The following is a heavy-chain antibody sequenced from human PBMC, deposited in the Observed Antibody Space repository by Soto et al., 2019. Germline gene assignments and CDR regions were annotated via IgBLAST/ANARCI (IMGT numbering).Heavy chain of an antibody. Sequence: GGSLQISCKGSGYSFTNYWIGCVRQMPGKGLEWMGIIFPGDSDTRYSPSFQGQVTISADKSISNAYLQWSSLQASDTAMFYCTRHPTLNEAFDICGKGTMVTVSS. D-gene: IGHD1-1*01. J-gene: IGHJ3*02. CDR3: TRHPTLNEAFDI. CDR2: IFPGDSDT. V-gene: IGHV5-51*01. CDR1: GYSFTNYW.